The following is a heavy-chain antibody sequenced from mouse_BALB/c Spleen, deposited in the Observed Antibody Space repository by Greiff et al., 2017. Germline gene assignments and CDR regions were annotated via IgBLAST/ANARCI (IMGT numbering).Heavy chain of an antibody. D-gene: IGHD1-1*01. CDR2: ISDGGSYT. CDR1: GFTFSDYY. J-gene: IGHJ3*01. Sequence: EVQLVESGGGLVKPGGSLKLSCAASGFTFSDYYMYWVRQTPEKRLEWVATISDGGSYTYYPDSVKGRFTISRDNAKNNLYLQMSSLKSEDTAMYYCARALYYGSSWFAYWGQGTLVTVSA. CDR3: ARALYYGSSWFAY. V-gene: IGHV5-4*02.